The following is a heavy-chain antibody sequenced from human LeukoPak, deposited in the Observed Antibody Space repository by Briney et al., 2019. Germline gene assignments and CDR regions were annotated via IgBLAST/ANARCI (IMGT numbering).Heavy chain of an antibody. CDR3: AGSGSYYKNWFDP. CDR1: GFTFDDYA. CDR2: ISWNSGSI. D-gene: IGHD3-10*01. Sequence: PGRSLRLSCAASGFTFDDYAMHWVRQAPGKGLEWVSGISWNSGSIGYADSVKGRFTISRDNAKNSLYLQMNSLRAEDTALYYCAGSGSYYKNWFDPWGQGTLVTVSS. J-gene: IGHJ5*02. V-gene: IGHV3-9*01.